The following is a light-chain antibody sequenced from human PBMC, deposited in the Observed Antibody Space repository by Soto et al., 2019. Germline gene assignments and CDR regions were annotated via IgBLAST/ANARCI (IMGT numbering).Light chain of an antibody. Sequence: IELTQSPGTLSLSPGERATLSCRASQSVSRNSLAWYQQRPGQAPSLLIYGASNRATGIPDRFSGSGSGTDFTLIITRLEPEDFAVYYCQQYSSSPLTFGGGTKVEIK. CDR2: GAS. CDR3: QQYSSSPLT. V-gene: IGKV3-20*01. J-gene: IGKJ4*01. CDR1: QSVSRNS.